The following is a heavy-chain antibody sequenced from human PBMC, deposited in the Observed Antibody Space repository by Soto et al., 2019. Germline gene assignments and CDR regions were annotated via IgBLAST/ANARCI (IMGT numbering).Heavy chain of an antibody. CDR1: GFTFSSYG. D-gene: IGHD2-2*01. J-gene: IGHJ3*02. CDR2: ISYDGSNK. Sequence: GGSLRLSCAASGFTFSSYGMHWVRQAPGKGLEWVAVISYDGSNKYYADSVKGRFTISRDNSKNTLYLQMNSLRAEDTAVYYCAKDLTFECTSCYYAFDIWGQGTMVTVS. CDR3: AKDLTFECTSCYYAFDI. V-gene: IGHV3-30*18.